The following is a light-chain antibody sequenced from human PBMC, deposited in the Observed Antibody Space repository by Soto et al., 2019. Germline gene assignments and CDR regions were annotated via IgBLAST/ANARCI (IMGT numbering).Light chain of an antibody. CDR1: QGIGTF. J-gene: IGKJ4*01. Sequence: EIQLTQSPSFLSASVGDRVTITCRASQGIGTFLAWYQQKPGKAPTLLIFDASALQSGVPSRFSGSGYGTEFTLTISSLQPDDFATYYCQQYNTYSSLTFGGGTKVDI. CDR3: QQYNTYSSLT. CDR2: DAS. V-gene: IGKV1-9*01.